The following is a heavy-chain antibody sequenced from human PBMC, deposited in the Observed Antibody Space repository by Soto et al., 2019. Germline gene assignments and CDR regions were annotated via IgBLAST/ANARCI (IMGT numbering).Heavy chain of an antibody. CDR1: GYTFTGYH. J-gene: IGHJ5*02. CDR2: INPNSGGT. Sequence: GASVKVSCKASGYTFTGYHMHWVRQAPGQGLEWMGWINPNSGGTNYAQKFQGRVTMTRDTSISTAYMEVSRLRSDDTAVYYCAKDLTRQLAYWLDPWGQGTQVTVSS. D-gene: IGHD6-6*01. V-gene: IGHV1-2*02. CDR3: AKDLTRQLAYWLDP.